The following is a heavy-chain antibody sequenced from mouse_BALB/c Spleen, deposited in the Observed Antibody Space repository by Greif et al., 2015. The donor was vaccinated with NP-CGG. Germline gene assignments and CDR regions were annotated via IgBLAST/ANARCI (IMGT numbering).Heavy chain of an antibody. CDR2: IYPGSGST. J-gene: IGHJ3*01. V-gene: IGHV1-55*01. CDR3: ARQQTPDSSGYGFAY. D-gene: IGHD3-2*01. CDR1: GYNFTSYW. Sequence: QVQLQQSGAELVKPGTSVKLSCKASGYNFTSYWINWVKLRPGQGLEWIGDIYPGSGSTNYNEKFKSKATLTVDTSSSTAYMQLSSLASEDSALYYCARQQTPDSSGYGFAYWGQGTPVTVSA.